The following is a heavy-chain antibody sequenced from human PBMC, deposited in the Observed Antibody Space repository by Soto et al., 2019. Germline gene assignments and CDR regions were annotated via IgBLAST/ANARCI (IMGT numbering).Heavy chain of an antibody. J-gene: IGHJ6*02. CDR3: ARSRHGSGSYTHFYYGLDV. D-gene: IGHD3-10*01. CDR2: ISFDGSTE. V-gene: IGHV3-30-3*01. Sequence: QVQLVESGGGVVQPGRSLRLSCAASGFTFISYAMHWVRQAPGKGLEWVAVISFDGSTEYYADSVKGRFTISRDNSKNTVYFQMNSLRSEDTAVYYCARSRHGSGSYTHFYYGLDVWGQGTTVTVSS. CDR1: GFTFISYA.